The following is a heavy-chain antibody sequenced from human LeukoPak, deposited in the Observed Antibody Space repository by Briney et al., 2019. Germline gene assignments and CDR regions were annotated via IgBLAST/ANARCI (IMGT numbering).Heavy chain of an antibody. CDR3: ARVNLRVVMVYAIDY. Sequence: SETLSLTCTVSGGSISSGDYYWSWIRQPPGKGLEWIGYIYYSGSTYYNPSLKSRVTISVDTSKNQFSLKLSSVTAADTAVYYCARVNLRVVMVYAIDYWGQRTLVTVSS. V-gene: IGHV4-30-4*08. D-gene: IGHD2-8*01. CDR2: IYYSGST. J-gene: IGHJ4*02. CDR1: GGSISSGDYY.